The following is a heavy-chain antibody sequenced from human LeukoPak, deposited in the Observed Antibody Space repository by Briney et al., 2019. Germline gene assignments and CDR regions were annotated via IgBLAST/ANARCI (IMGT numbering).Heavy chain of an antibody. V-gene: IGHV3-21*01. Sequence: GGSLRLSCAASGFTFSSYEMNWVRQAPGKGLEWVSSISSSSSYIYYADSVKGRFTISRDNAKNSLYLQMNSLRAEDTAVYYCARDSFRLHYYMDVWDKGTTVTVSS. CDR3: ARDSFRLHYYMDV. D-gene: IGHD5-18*01. J-gene: IGHJ6*03. CDR2: ISSSSSYI. CDR1: GFTFSSYE.